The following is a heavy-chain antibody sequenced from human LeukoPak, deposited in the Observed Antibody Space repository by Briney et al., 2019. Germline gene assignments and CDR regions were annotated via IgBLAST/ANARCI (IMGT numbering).Heavy chain of an antibody. CDR1: GFTFSSYS. CDR3: ARGPLSGADFFDY. V-gene: IGHV3-48*01. CDR2: ISSSSSTI. D-gene: IGHD1-26*01. Sequence: RPGGSLRLSCAASGFTFSSYSMNWVRQAPGKGLEWVSYISSSSSTIYYADSVKGRFTISRDNAKNSLYLQMNSLRAEDTAVYYCARGPLSGADFFDYWGQGTLVTVSS. J-gene: IGHJ4*02.